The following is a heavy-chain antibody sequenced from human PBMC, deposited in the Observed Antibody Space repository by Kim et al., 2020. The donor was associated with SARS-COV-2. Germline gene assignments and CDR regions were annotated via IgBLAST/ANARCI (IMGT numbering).Heavy chain of an antibody. J-gene: IGHJ6*02. CDR1: GGTFSSYA. CDR3: ARDPLAKYYYGSGSYYGVYYYGMDV. Sequence: SVKVSCKASGGTFSSYAISWVRQAPGQGLEWMGGIIPIFGTANYAQKFQGRVTITADESTSTAYMELSSLRSEDTAVYYCARDPLAKYYYGSGSYYGVYYYGMDVWGQGTTVTVSS. D-gene: IGHD3-10*01. CDR2: IIPIFGTA. V-gene: IGHV1-69*13.